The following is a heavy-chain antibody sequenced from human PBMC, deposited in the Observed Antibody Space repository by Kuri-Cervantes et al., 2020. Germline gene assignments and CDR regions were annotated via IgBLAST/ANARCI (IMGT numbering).Heavy chain of an antibody. J-gene: IGHJ5*02. V-gene: IGHV3-30*03. CDR2: ISYDGSNK. CDR3: AREKTTLGYSSGSMTKYNWFDP. D-gene: IGHD6-19*01. Sequence: GESLKISCAASGFTFSTHGIHWVRQTPGKGLEWVALISYDGSNKYYADSVKGRSTISRDNSKNTLYLQMNSLRAEDTAVYYCAREKTTLGYSSGSMTKYNWFDPWGQGTLVTVSS. CDR1: GFTFSTHG.